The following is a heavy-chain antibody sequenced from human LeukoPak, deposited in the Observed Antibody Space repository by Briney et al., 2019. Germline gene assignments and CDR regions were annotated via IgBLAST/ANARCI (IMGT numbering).Heavy chain of an antibody. J-gene: IGHJ4*02. CDR3: ARILIAAAGDYFDY. D-gene: IGHD6-13*01. Sequence: GASVKVSCKASGYTFTSYDINWVRQATGQGLEWMGWMNPNSGNTGYAQKFQGRVTMTRDTSTSTVYMELSSLRSEDTAVYYCARILIAAAGDYFDYWGQGTLVTVPS. V-gene: IGHV1-8*02. CDR2: MNPNSGNT. CDR1: GYTFTSYD.